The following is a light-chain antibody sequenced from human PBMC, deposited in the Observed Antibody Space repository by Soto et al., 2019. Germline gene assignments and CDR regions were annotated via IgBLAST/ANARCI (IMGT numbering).Light chain of an antibody. J-gene: IGLJ2*01. V-gene: IGLV1-40*01. Sequence: QSVLTQPPSVSGAPGQGVTISCTGSSSNIGAGYDVHWYQQLPGTVPKLLIYGNNNRPSGVPDRFSGSKSGNTASLTVSGLQSEDEADYYCSSYAGNNVFVIFGGGTKLTVL. CDR1: SSNIGAGYD. CDR2: GNN. CDR3: SSYAGNNVFVI.